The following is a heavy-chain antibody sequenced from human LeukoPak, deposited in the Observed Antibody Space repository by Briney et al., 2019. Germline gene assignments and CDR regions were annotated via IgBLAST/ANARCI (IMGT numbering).Heavy chain of an antibody. CDR3: TTIRPDY. J-gene: IGHJ4*02. CDR1: GFTFSSYW. Sequence: GGSLRLSCAASGFTFSSYWMHWVRQVPGKGLVWVSRIKDDDSDTDYADSVKGRFTISRDNAKNTLFLQMNSLRVEDTAVYYCTTIRPDYWGQGTLVTVPS. V-gene: IGHV3-74*01. CDR2: IKDDDSDT. D-gene: IGHD3-3*01.